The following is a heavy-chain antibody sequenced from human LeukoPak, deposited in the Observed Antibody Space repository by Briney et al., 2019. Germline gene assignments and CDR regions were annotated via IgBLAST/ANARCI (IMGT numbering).Heavy chain of an antibody. D-gene: IGHD2-2*02. J-gene: IGHJ4*02. CDR2: ISYDGSNK. CDR3: AREYCSSTSCYTRSPLDY. CDR1: GFTFSSYA. Sequence: GGSLRLSCAASGFTFSSYAMHWVRQAPGKGPEWVAVISYDGSNKYYADSGKGRFTISRDNSKNTLYLQMNSLRAEDTAVYYCAREYCSSTSCYTRSPLDYWGQGTLVTVSS. V-gene: IGHV3-30*01.